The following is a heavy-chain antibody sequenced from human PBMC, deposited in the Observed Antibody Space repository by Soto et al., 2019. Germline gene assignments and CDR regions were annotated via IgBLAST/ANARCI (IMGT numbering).Heavy chain of an antibody. CDR2: IYYSGST. V-gene: IGHV4-59*01. D-gene: IGHD4-4*01. CDR1: GGSISSYY. Sequence: SETLSLSCTVSGGSISSYYWSWIRQPPGKGLEWIGYIYYSGSTNYNPSLKSRVTISVDTSKNQFSLKLSSVTAADTAVYYCARESVYSNSFDYWGQGTLVTVSS. J-gene: IGHJ4*02. CDR3: ARESVYSNSFDY.